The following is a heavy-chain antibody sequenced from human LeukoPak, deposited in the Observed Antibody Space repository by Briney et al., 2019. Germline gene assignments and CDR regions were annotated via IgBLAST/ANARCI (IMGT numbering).Heavy chain of an antibody. Sequence: GESLKISCKASGYSFTTYWIAWVRQMPGKGLEWMGSVYPGDSDTRYSPSFQGHVTISADKATNTAYLHWSSLEASDTAMYYCARAPYRGGTCMDVWGQGTTVTVSS. CDR3: ARAPYRGGTCMDV. J-gene: IGHJ6*02. CDR1: GYSFTTYW. D-gene: IGHD1-1*01. V-gene: IGHV5-51*01. CDR2: VYPGDSDT.